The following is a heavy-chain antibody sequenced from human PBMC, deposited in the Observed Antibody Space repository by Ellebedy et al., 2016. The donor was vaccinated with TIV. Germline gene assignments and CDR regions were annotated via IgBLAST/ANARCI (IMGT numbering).Heavy chain of an antibody. Sequence: MPSETLSLTCTVSGGSISSYYWSWIRQPPGKGLEWIGYIYYSGSTNYNPSLKSRVTISVDTSKNQFSLKLSSVTAADTAVYYCARVGGSRDGYNFSYYFDYWGQGTLVTVSS. J-gene: IGHJ4*02. D-gene: IGHD5-24*01. CDR3: ARVGGSRDGYNFSYYFDY. CDR1: GGSISSYY. CDR2: IYYSGST. V-gene: IGHV4-59*12.